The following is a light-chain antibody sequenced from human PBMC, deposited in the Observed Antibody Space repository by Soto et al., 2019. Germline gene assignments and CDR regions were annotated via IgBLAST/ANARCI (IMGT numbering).Light chain of an antibody. V-gene: IGKV1-39*01. J-gene: IGKJ3*01. Sequence: DIQMTQSPSSLSASVGDRVTITCRSSQSISSHLNWYQQKPGKAPKLLIYAASSLQSGVPSRFSRSGSGTDFTLTISSLQPEDFATYYCQQNFNTPLTFGPGTKVDIK. CDR2: AAS. CDR1: QSISSH. CDR3: QQNFNTPLT.